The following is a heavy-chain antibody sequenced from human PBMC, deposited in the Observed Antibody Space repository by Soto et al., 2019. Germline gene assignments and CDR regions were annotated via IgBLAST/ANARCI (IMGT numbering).Heavy chain of an antibody. V-gene: IGHV3-23*01. CDR3: AKTIYSSGWFFYYYYGMDV. CDR1: GFTFSSYA. CDR2: ISGSGGST. D-gene: IGHD6-19*01. Sequence: GGSLRLSCAASGFTFSSYAMSWVRQAPGKGLEWVSAISGSGGSTYYADSVKGRFTISRDNSKNTLYLQMNSLRAEDTAVYYCAKTIYSSGWFFYYYYGMDVWGQGTTVTVS. J-gene: IGHJ6*02.